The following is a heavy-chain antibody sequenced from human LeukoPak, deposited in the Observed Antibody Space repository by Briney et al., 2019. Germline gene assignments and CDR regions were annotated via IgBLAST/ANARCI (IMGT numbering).Heavy chain of an antibody. J-gene: IGHJ4*02. CDR3: ARANSGWRIDY. V-gene: IGHV4-59*01. CDR2: ISDIGSI. Sequence: PSETLSLTCTVSGGSISSYYWSWIRQPPGKGLEWIAYISDIGSINYNPSLKSRVTISVDTSKNQFSLKLSSVTAADTAVYYCARANSGWRIDYWGQGTLVTVSS. D-gene: IGHD6-19*01. CDR1: GGSISSYY.